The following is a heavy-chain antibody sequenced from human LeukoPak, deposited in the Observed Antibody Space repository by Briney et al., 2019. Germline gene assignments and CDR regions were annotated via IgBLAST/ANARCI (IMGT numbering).Heavy chain of an antibody. J-gene: IGHJ6*02. CDR2: FNHSGST. V-gene: IGHV4-34*01. CDR1: GGSFSGYY. CDR3: AREGITIFGVVIHHYYGMDV. D-gene: IGHD3-3*01. Sequence: PSETLSLTCAVYGGSFSGYYWSWIRQPPGKGLEWIWEFNHSGSTNYNPSLKSRVTISVDTSKNQFSLKLSSVTAADTAVYYCAREGITIFGVVIHHYYGMDVWGQGTTVTVSS.